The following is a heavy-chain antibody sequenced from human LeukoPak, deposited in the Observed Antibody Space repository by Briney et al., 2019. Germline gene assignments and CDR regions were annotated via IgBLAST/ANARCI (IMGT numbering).Heavy chain of an antibody. CDR1: GLTFSNYG. J-gene: IGHJ3*02. CDR2: IWYDGNNK. Sequence: GGSLRLSCAASGLTFSNYGMHWVRQAPGKGLEWVAVIWYDGNNKNYADSVKGGFTFFRDNSKNTLYLQMNSLRAEDTAVYYCARNYGAGRGSDALDIWGQGTMVTVPS. V-gene: IGHV3-33*01. CDR3: ARNYGAGRGSDALDI. D-gene: IGHD3-10*01.